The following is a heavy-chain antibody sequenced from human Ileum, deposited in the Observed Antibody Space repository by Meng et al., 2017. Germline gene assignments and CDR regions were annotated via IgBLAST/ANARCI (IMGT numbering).Heavy chain of an antibody. V-gene: IGHV4-34*01. CDR2: INHSEGT. D-gene: IGHD3-16*01. Sequence: RLPGCGGRLKPSAAPYFLASVYCGSFSSYYWSRFLQHPGKGLEGIVEINHSEGTNYNPSLNSRVSMSVDTSKNQFSLKLSSVTAADTAVYYCARGGGRYGPDFDYWGQGTLVTVSS. CDR1: CGSFSSYY. CDR3: ARGGGRYGPDFDY. J-gene: IGHJ4*02.